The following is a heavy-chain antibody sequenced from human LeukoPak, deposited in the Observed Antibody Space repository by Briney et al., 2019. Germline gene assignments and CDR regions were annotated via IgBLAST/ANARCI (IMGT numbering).Heavy chain of an antibody. CDR3: ARDNYYGSGN. V-gene: IGHV3-48*02. CDR2: ISSGSSTI. Sequence: GGSLRLSCAASGFIFSTDSMNWVRQAPGKGLEWVSYISSGSSTIYYADSVKGRFTISRDNAKNSLYLQMNSLRDEDTAVYYCARDNYYGSGNWGQGTLVTVSS. J-gene: IGHJ4*02. CDR1: GFIFSTDS. D-gene: IGHD3-10*01.